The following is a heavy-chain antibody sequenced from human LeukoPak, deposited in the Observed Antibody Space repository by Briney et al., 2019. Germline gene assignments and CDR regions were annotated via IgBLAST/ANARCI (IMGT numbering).Heavy chain of an antibody. J-gene: IGHJ4*02. D-gene: IGHD3-10*01. CDR1: GGSISNYL. CDR3: ARDPPVVYYGSGGFDY. V-gene: IGHV4-4*07. Sequence: SETLSLTCNVSGGSISNYLWSWIRQPAGKGLEWIGHIYTSGRTNYSPSLKSRVTMSIDTSNNQFSLKLTSVTAADTAVYYCARDPPVVYYGSGGFDYWGQGTLVTVSS. CDR2: IYTSGRT.